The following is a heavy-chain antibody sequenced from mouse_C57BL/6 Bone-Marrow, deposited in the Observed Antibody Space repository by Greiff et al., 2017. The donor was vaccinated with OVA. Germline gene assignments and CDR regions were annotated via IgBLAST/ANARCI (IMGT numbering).Heavy chain of an antibody. CDR3: ARVGDYDEGFYAMDY. V-gene: IGHV5-17*01. CDR1: GFTFSDYG. J-gene: IGHJ4*01. Sequence: DVKLVESGGGLVKPGGSLKLSCAASGFTFSDYGMHWVRQAPEKGLEWVAYISSGSSTIYYADTVKGRFTISRDNAKNTLFLQMTSLRSEDTAMYYCARVGDYDEGFYAMDYWGQGTSVTVSS. CDR2: ISSGSSTI. D-gene: IGHD2-4*01.